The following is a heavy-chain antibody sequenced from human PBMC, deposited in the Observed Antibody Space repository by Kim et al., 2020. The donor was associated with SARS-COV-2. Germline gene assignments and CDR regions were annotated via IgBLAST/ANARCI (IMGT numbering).Heavy chain of an antibody. D-gene: IGHD3-10*01. CDR2: IYHGGSEK. V-gene: IGHV3-7*01. CDR1: GFDFSIYW. Sequence: GGSLRLSCAVSGFDFSIYWMTWVRQAPGQGLEWVANIYHGGSEKYSLDSVKGRFSISRDNTKNSLFLQMNSLRAEDTAVYYCVSFKYWIRGAYWYSGMDVWGQGTTVIVSS. CDR3: VSFKYWIRGAYWYSGMDV. J-gene: IGHJ6*02.